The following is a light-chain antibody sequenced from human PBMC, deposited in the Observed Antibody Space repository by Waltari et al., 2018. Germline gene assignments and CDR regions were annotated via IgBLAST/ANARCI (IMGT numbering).Light chain of an antibody. CDR2: AAS. V-gene: IGKV1-8*01. J-gene: IGKJ2*01. CDR3: QQHYNNFMYI. CDR1: QGISSY. Sequence: AIRITQSPSSLSASTGDRVTITCRASQGISSYLAWYQQKPGKAPKVLIYAASTLQSGVPSRFSGSGSGTDFTLTISCLQSEDVAVYYCQQHYNNFMYIFGQGTKLEIK.